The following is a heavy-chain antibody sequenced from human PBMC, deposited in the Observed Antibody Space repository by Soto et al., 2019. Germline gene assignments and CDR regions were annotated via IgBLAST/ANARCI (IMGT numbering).Heavy chain of an antibody. Sequence: GESLKISCKGSGYSFTSYWIGWVRQMPGKGLEWMGIIYPGDSDTRYSPSFQGQVTISADKSISTACLQWSSLKAPDTAMYYCARGNPGGSGSYYYYGMDVWGQGTTVTVSS. CDR2: IYPGDSDT. D-gene: IGHD1-1*01. CDR1: GYSFTSYW. V-gene: IGHV5-51*01. J-gene: IGHJ6*02. CDR3: ARGNPGGSGSYYYYGMDV.